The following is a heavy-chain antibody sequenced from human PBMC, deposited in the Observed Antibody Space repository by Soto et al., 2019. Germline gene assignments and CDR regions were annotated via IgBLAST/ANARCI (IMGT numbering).Heavy chain of an antibody. V-gene: IGHV4-4*07. Sequence: SETLSLTCSVSGGTISGYYWTWIRQPAGKGLEWIGRIYSSGNTKYNPSLQSRVTMSLDTSNNQFSLRLTSVTAADTAVYYCARGQRFSDWFDSLGQVPLVIFSS. D-gene: IGHD3-3*01. J-gene: IGHJ5*01. CDR3: ARGQRFSDWFDS. CDR2: IYSSGNT. CDR1: GGTISGYY.